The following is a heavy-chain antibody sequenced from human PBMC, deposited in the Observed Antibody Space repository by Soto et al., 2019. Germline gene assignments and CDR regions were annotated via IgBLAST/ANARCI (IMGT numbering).Heavy chain of an antibody. J-gene: IGHJ4*02. V-gene: IGHV3-21*01. Sequence: GGPLRHRCAASGFTFSSYSMNWVRQAPGKGLEWVSSISSSSSYVYYADSVKGRFTISRDNAKNSLYLQMNSLRAEDTAVYYCARGRYCTNGVCLRPYFDYWGQGTLVTVSS. D-gene: IGHD2-8*01. CDR1: GFTFSSYS. CDR3: ARGRYCTNGVCLRPYFDY. CDR2: ISSSSSYV.